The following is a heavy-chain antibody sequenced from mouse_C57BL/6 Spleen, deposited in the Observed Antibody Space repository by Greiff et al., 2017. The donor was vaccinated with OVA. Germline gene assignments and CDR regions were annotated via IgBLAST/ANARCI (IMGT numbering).Heavy chain of an antibody. CDR1: GYTFTNYW. J-gene: IGHJ4*01. CDR2: IYPGGGYT. D-gene: IGHD1-1*01. CDR3: ARVDYYGSLYAMDY. Sequence: VQLQQSGAELVRPGTSVKMSCKASGYTFTNYWIGWAKQRPGHGLEWIGDIYPGGGYTNYNEKFKGKATLTADKSSSTAYMQFSSLTSEDSAIYYCARVDYYGSLYAMDYWGQGTSVTVSS. V-gene: IGHV1-63*01.